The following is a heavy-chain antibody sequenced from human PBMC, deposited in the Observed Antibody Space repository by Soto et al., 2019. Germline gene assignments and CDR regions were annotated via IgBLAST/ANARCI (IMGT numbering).Heavy chain of an antibody. Sequence: PVKVSCKASCYTFTSHGISRVRQAPGQGPEGMGWISAYNGNTNYAQKLQGRVTMTTDTSTRTAYMELMSLRSDVTAVSYCARVTVIRFDYWGQVTLVTVSS. J-gene: IGHJ4*02. CDR1: CYTFTSHG. CDR2: ISAYNGNT. V-gene: IGHV1-18*01. CDR3: ARVTVIRFDY.